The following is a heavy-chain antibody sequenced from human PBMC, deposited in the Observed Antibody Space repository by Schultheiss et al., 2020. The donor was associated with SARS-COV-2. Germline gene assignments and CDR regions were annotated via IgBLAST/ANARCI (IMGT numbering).Heavy chain of an antibody. J-gene: IGHJ5*02. V-gene: IGHV3-23*01. CDR1: GFTFSSYA. CDR3: ARAGTRSWFDP. Sequence: GESLKISCAASGFTFSSYAMSWVRQAPGKGLVWVSAISGSGGSTYYADSVKGRFTISRDNSKNTLYLQMNSLRDEDTAVYYCARAGTRSWFDPWGQGTLVTVSS. CDR2: ISGSGGST. D-gene: IGHD1-14*01.